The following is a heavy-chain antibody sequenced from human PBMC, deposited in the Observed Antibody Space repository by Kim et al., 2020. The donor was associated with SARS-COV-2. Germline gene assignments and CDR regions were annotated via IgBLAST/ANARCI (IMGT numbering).Heavy chain of an antibody. CDR2: ISSSSSYI. CDR1: GFTFSSYS. CDR3: ARDSTSQRQLSTWGYSYFDY. V-gene: IGHV3-21*01. Sequence: GGSLRLSCAASGFTFSSYSMNWVRQAPGKGLEWVSSISSSSSYIYYADSVKGRFTISRDNAKNSLYLQMNSLRAEDTAVYYCARDSTSQRQLSTWGYSYFDYWGQGTLVTVSS. D-gene: IGHD6-13*01. J-gene: IGHJ4*02.